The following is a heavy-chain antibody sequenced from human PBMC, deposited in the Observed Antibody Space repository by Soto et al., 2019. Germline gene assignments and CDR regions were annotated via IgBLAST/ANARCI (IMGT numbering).Heavy chain of an antibody. Sequence: EVQLLESGGGLVQPGGSLRLSCAASGFTFSSYAMSWVRQAPGKGLEWVSAISGSGGSTYYADSVKGRFTISRDNPKNTLYLQMNVPRAEDTAVYYCAIALLEYCSGGSCYPSRLDFDILGRGTRVTVS. CDR2: ISGSGGST. D-gene: IGHD2-15*01. CDR1: GFTFSSYA. CDR3: AIALLEYCSGGSCYPSRLDFDI. J-gene: IGHJ3*02. V-gene: IGHV3-23*01.